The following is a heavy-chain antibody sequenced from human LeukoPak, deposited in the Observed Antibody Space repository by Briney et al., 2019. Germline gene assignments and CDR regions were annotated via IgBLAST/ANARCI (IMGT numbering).Heavy chain of an antibody. CDR3: AKISDFWSGYFDDY. D-gene: IGHD3-3*01. V-gene: IGHV3-30*04. J-gene: IGHJ4*02. Sequence: PGGSLRLSCAASGFTFSSYAMHWVRQAPGKGLEWVAVISYDGSNKYYADSVKGRFTISRDNSKNTLYLQMNSLRAEGTAVYYCAKISDFWSGYFDDYWGQGTLVTVSS. CDR2: ISYDGSNK. CDR1: GFTFSSYA.